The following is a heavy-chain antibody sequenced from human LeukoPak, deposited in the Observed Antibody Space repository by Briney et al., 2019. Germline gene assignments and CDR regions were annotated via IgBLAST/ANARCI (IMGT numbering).Heavy chain of an antibody. Sequence: SVKVSCKASGGTFSSYAISWVRQAPGQGLGWMGRIIPIFGIANYAQKFQGRVTITADKPTSTAYMELSSLRSEDTAVYYCARHPLGGYWFDPWGQGTLVTVSS. V-gene: IGHV1-69*04. CDR3: ARHPLGGYWFDP. CDR2: IIPIFGIA. CDR1: GGTFSSYA. J-gene: IGHJ5*02.